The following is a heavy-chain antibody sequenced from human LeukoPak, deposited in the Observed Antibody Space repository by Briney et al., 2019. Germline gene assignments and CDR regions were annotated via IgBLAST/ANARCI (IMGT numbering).Heavy chain of an antibody. V-gene: IGHV3-23*01. J-gene: IGHJ6*02. Sequence: GGSLRLSCAASGFTFSSYAMSWVRQAPGKWLEWVSAISGSGGSTYYADSVKRRFTISRDNSKNTLYLQMNSLRAEDTAVYYCAKGLSGVRGPYYGMDVWGQGTTVTVSS. D-gene: IGHD3-10*01. CDR1: GFTFSSYA. CDR2: ISGSGGST. CDR3: AKGLSGVRGPYYGMDV.